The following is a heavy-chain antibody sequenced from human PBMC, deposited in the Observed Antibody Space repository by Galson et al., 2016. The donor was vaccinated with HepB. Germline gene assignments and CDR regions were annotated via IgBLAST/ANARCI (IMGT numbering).Heavy chain of an antibody. CDR1: GYTFNNYG. CDR3: VGDLLDKYWTPRVVVPFDS. D-gene: IGHD3-22*01. Sequence: SVKVSCKASGYTFNNYGITWVRQAPGQGLEWMAWINVHNAFTVYAHNLQGRVTLTTDTSTSTAYMELRSLRTEDTATYYCVGDLLDKYWTPRVVVPFDSWGQGTLVTVSS. J-gene: IGHJ4*02. V-gene: IGHV1-18*04. CDR2: INVHNAFT.